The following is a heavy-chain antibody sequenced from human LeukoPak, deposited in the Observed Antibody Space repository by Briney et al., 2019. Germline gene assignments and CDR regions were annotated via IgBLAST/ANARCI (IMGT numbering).Heavy chain of an antibody. CDR3: ARDRAGDSSGYYRSLRYFDL. J-gene: IGHJ2*01. CDR2: INPSGGST. Sequence: ASVKVSCKASGYTFTGYYMHWVRQAPGQGLEWMGIINPSGGSTSYAQKFQGRVTMTRDTSTSTVYMELSSLRSEDTAVYYCARDRAGDSSGYYRSLRYFDLWGRGTLVTVSS. D-gene: IGHD3-22*01. V-gene: IGHV1-46*01. CDR1: GYTFTGYY.